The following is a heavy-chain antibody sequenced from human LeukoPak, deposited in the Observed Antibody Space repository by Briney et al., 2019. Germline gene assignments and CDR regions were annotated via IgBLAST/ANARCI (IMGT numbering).Heavy chain of an antibody. J-gene: IGHJ6*02. CDR3: ARGWDQLGYCSGDSCHSMDV. CDR2: MNPNSGNT. V-gene: IGHV1-8*01. CDR1: VYAFTSYD. Sequence: ASVKVSCKASVYAFTSYDINWVRQASGQGPEWMGWMNPNSGNTGYAQKFQGRVTLTRNPSISTAYMEVSGLRSEDTAVYYCARGWDQLGYCSGDSCHSMDVWGQGTTVTVSS. D-gene: IGHD2-15*01.